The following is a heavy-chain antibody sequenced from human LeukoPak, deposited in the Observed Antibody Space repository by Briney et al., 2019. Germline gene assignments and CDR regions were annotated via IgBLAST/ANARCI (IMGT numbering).Heavy chain of an antibody. V-gene: IGHV4-34*01. J-gene: IGHJ4*02. D-gene: IGHD3-22*01. CDR3: AGRSSGYYYGFDY. Sequence: KPSETLSLTCAVYGVSFSGYYWSWIRQPPGKGLEWIGEINHSGSTNYNPSLKSRVTISVDTSKNQFSLKLSSVTAADTAVYYCAGRSSGYYYGFDYWGQGTLVTVSS. CDR2: INHSGST. CDR1: GVSFSGYY.